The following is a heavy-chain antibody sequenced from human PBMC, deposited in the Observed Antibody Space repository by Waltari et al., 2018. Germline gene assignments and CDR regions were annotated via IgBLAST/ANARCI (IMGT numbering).Heavy chain of an antibody. CDR2: ST. J-gene: IGHJ6*02. D-gene: IGHD6-6*01. CDR3: ARGIKAGSSPYYYYYYGMDV. Sequence: STYYNPSLKSRVTISVDTSKNQFSLKLSSVTAADTAVYYCARGIKAGSSPYYYYYYGMDVWGQGTTVTVSS. V-gene: IGHV4-39*07.